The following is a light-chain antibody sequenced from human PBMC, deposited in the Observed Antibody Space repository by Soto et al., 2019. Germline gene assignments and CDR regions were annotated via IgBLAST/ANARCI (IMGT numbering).Light chain of an antibody. CDR1: SGHSSYD. V-gene: IGLV4-69*01. J-gene: IGLJ2*01. CDR3: QTWGTGIVI. Sequence: QPVLTQSPSASASLGASVKLTCTLSSGHSSYDIAWHQQQPEKGPRYLMKLSSGASHTKGDGIPDRFSGSSSGAERYLTISSLQSEDEADYYCQTWGTGIVIFGGGTKLTVL. CDR2: LSSGASH.